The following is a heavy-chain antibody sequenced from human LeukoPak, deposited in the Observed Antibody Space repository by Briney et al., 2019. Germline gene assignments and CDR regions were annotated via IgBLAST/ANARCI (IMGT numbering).Heavy chain of an antibody. D-gene: IGHD3-3*01. V-gene: IGHV1-2*02. CDR1: GYTFTGYY. J-gene: IGHJ4*02. CDR3: ARDRGTDYDFWSGYFDY. CDR2: INPNSGGT. Sequence: ASVKVSCKASGYTFTGYYMHWVRQAPGRGLEWMGWINPNSGGTNYAQKFQGRVTMTRDTSISTAYMELSRLRSDDTAVYYCARDRGTDYDFWSGYFDYWGQGTLVTVSS.